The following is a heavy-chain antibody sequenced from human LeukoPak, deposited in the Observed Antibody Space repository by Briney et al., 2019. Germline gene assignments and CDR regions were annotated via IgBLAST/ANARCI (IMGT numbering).Heavy chain of an antibody. CDR1: GGKFDHFA. CDR3: ARGDDAFDF. Sequence: SVKVSCKASGGKFDHFAFSWVRQAPGQGLEWMGGIFPLFGRVDYAQKFQGRVTITADASTSTIYMELRSLRSDDTAVYYCARGDDAFDFWGQGTMVTVSS. J-gene: IGHJ3*01. CDR2: IFPLFGRV. V-gene: IGHV1-69*13.